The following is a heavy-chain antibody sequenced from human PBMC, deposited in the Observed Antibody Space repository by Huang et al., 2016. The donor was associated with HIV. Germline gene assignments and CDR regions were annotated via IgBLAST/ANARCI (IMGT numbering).Heavy chain of an antibody. CDR1: DGSISSHF. CDR2: INPSGRS. V-gene: IGHV4-59*11. Sequence: QVQLQESGPGLVKPSETLSLTCTVSDGSISSHFWSGIRQPPGKGLEWIATINPSGRSNYNPSLESRVTLSKDSSKEQLSLKLQSVTAADTAVYYCVRDGAYQYDSRAYYRDFWGQGTLVTVSS. J-gene: IGHJ4*02. CDR3: VRDGAYQYDSRAYYRDF. D-gene: IGHD3-22*01.